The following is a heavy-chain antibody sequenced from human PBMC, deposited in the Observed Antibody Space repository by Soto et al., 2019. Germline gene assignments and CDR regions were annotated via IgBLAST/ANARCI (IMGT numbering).Heavy chain of an antibody. CDR1: GGSISSYY. J-gene: IGHJ6*03. D-gene: IGHD4-17*01. CDR2: IYYSGST. CDR3: ASTTVTTRWYYYMDV. V-gene: IGHV4-59*13. Sequence: NPSETLSLTCTVSGGSISSYYWSWIRQPPGKGLEWIGYIYYSGSTNYNPSLKSRVTISVDTSKNQFSLKLSSVTAADTAVYYCASTTVTTRWYYYMDVWGKGTTVTVSS.